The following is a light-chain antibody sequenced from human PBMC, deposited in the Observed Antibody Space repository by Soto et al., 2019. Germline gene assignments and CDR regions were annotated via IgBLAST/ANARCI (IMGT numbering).Light chain of an antibody. J-gene: IGKJ3*01. CDR3: QQYNNWPRT. V-gene: IGKV3-15*01. Sequence: EIVMTQSPATLSVSPGERATLSCRASQSISSNLAWYQLRPGQAPRLLISGASTRATGIPARFSGSGSGTEFTLTISSLQSEDFAIYYCQQYNNWPRTFGPGTKVDIK. CDR1: QSISSN. CDR2: GAS.